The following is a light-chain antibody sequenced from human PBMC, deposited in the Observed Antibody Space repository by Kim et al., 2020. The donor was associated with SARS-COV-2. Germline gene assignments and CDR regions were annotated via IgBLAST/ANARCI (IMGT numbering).Light chain of an antibody. CDR3: QKYKSYWT. CDR2: DAS. J-gene: IGKJ1*01. Sequence: LSASVGDTVTLTGRASESISSWVAWYQQKPGIAPKCLIYDASSLESGVPSRFSGSGSGTEFTLTISSRQPDDFATYYCQKYKSYWTSGQGTK. V-gene: IGKV1-5*01. CDR1: ESISSW.